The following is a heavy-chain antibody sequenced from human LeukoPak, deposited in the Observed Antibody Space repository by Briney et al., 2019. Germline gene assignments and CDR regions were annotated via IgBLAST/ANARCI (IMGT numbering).Heavy chain of an antibody. V-gene: IGHV4-34*01. Sequence: SETLSLTCAVYGGSFSGYYWSWIRQPPGKGLEWIGEINHSGSTNYNPSLKSRVTISVDTSKNQFSLKLSSVTAADTAVYYCARGRQSFWSLWLDYWGQGTLVTVSS. CDR3: ARGRQSFWSLWLDY. J-gene: IGHJ4*02. CDR1: GGSFSGYY. CDR2: INHSGST. D-gene: IGHD3-3*01.